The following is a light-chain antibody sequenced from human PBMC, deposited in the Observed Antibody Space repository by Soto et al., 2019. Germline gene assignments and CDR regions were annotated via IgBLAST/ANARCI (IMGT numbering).Light chain of an antibody. CDR2: GAS. CDR1: QSVSSSY. CDR3: QQYGSSPYT. Sequence: ELVLTQSPGTLSLSPGERATLSCRASQSVSSSYLAWYQQKPGQPPRLLIYGASSRATGIPDRFSGSGSGTDVTLTISRREPEDFAVYYCQQYGSSPYTVGQGTKLEIK. J-gene: IGKJ2*01. V-gene: IGKV3-20*01.